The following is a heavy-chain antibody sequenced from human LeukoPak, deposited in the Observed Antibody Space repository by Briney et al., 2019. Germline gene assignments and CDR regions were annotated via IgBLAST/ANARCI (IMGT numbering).Heavy chain of an antibody. V-gene: IGHV3-30*04. CDR2: ISYDGSNK. CDR3: ARGRSYYGSGSRPPIDY. J-gene: IGHJ4*02. D-gene: IGHD3-10*01. CDR1: GFTFSSYA. Sequence: GGSLRLSCAASGFTFSSYAMHWVRQAPGKGLEWVAVISYDGSNKYYADSVKGRFTISRDNSKNTLYLQMNSLRAEDTAVYYCARGRSYYGSGSRPPIDYWGQGTLVTVSS.